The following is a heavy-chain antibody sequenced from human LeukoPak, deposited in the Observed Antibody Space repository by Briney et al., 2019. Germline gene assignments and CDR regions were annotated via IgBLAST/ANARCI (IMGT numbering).Heavy chain of an antibody. CDR2: INPSGGST. J-gene: IGHJ4*02. CDR1: GYTFTSYY. V-gene: IGHV1-46*01. CDR3: ARGRGSGWYRPSSYYFDY. D-gene: IGHD6-19*01. Sequence: ASVKVSCKASGYTFTSYYMHRVRQAPGQGLEWMGIINPSGGSTSYAQKFQGRVTMTRDTSTSTVYMELSSLRSEDTAVYYCARGRGSGWYRPSSYYFDYWGQGTLVTVSS.